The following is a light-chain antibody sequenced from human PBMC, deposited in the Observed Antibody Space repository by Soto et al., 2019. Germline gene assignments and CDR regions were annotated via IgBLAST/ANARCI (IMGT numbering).Light chain of an antibody. Sequence: EIVLTQSPATLPLSPGERATLSCRASQSVSSYLAWYQQKPGRAPRLLIYDASNRATGIPARFSGSGSGTDFTLTISCLEPEDFAVYYCQQRSNWPLTFGGGTKVEIK. CDR1: QSVSSY. V-gene: IGKV3-11*01. CDR3: QQRSNWPLT. J-gene: IGKJ4*01. CDR2: DAS.